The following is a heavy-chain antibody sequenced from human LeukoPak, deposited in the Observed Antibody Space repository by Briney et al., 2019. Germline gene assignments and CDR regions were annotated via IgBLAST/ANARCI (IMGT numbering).Heavy chain of an antibody. J-gene: IGHJ3*02. CDR2: INAGNGNT. V-gene: IGHV1-3*01. CDR3: TREGVYSPDPSSYHRHPFDI. D-gene: IGHD3-16*02. CDR1: GYTFTSHT. Sequence: ASVKVSCKASGYTFTSHTIHWVRQAPGQRLEWMGWINAGNGNTESSQKFQGRVTITRDTSASTAYMELSSLRSEDTAVYYCTREGVYSPDPSSYHRHPFDIWGKGTVVIVSS.